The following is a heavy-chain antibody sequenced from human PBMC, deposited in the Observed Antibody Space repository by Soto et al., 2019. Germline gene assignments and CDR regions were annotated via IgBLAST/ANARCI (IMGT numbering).Heavy chain of an antibody. CDR2: IIPIVGTA. D-gene: IGHD2-15*01. CDR3: ARVRHCSGGSCSHYYGMDV. Sequence: QVQLVQSGAEVRTPGSSVKVSCKASGGTFSSYAITWVRQAPGQGLEWMGGIIPIVGTADYAQNLQGRVTISADESTRTAYIELSSLRSEDTAVYYCARVRHCSGGSCSHYYGMDVWGQGTTVTVSS. J-gene: IGHJ6*02. V-gene: IGHV1-69*12. CDR1: GGTFSSYA.